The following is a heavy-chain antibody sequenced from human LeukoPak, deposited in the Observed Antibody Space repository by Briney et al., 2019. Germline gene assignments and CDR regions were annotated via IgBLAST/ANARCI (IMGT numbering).Heavy chain of an antibody. CDR2: IYYDGSNQ. D-gene: IGHD1-26*01. CDR1: EFTFSNYA. V-gene: IGHV3-30*04. Sequence: GGSLRLSCAASEFTFSNYALHWVRQAPGEGLEWVAVIYYDGSNQYYADSVKGRFTVSRDNAKNTLYLQMDSLRAEDTAVYYCATDRNSGKYYDYWGQGTLVTVSS. CDR3: ATDRNSGKYYDY. J-gene: IGHJ4*02.